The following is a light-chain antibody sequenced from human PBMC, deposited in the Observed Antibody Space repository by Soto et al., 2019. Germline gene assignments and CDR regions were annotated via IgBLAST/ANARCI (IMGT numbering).Light chain of an antibody. Sequence: EIVMTQSPATLSVSPGERATLSCRASQSVSSNLAWYQQKPGQAPRIIIYGESTRATGIPARLSGSGSGTDLTLTISRLEPEDFAVYYCEQYGSSPRTFGQGTKVDIK. CDR1: QSVSSN. CDR2: GES. J-gene: IGKJ1*01. V-gene: IGKV3-15*01. CDR3: EQYGSSPRT.